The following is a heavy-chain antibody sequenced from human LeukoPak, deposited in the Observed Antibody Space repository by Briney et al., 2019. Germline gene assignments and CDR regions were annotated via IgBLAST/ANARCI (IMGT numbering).Heavy chain of an antibody. V-gene: IGHV3-23*01. CDR1: GFTFSSYA. Sequence: GGSLRLSCSASGFTFSSYAMSWVRQAPGKGLEWVSTISDSGGSTYYAGSVKGRFTISRDNSKNTLYLQMNSLRAEDTAVYYCAKAYGSYYLYAFDIWGQGTVVTVSS. J-gene: IGHJ3*02. CDR3: AKAYGSYYLYAFDI. CDR2: ISDSGGST. D-gene: IGHD1-26*01.